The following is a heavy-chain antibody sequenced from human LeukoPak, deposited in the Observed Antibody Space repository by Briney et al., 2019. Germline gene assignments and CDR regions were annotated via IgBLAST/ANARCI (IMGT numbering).Heavy chain of an antibody. CDR2: IKHDGSEKQDGSEK. CDR1: GFTFNDYY. V-gene: IGHV3-7*01. J-gene: IGHJ6*03. Sequence: GGSLRLSCAASGFTFNDYYMSWIRQAPGKGLEWVANIKHDGSEKQDGSEKNYVDSVKGRFTISRDNAKNSLYLQMNSLRAEDTAVYYCARSGRGVDSFYFYMDVWGKGTTVTVSS. D-gene: IGHD3-10*01. CDR3: ARSGRGVDSFYFYMDV.